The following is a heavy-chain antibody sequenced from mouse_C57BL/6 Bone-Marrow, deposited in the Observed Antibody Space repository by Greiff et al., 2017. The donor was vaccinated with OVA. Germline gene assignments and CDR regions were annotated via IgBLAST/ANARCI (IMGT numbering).Heavy chain of an antibody. D-gene: IGHD2-5*01. CDR3: ARAGRYYSNYYFDY. V-gene: IGHV5-4*01. CDR1: GFTFSSYA. J-gene: IGHJ2*01. Sequence: EVQRVESGGGLVKPGGSLKLSCAASGFTFSSYAMSWVRQTPEKRLEWVATISDGGSYTYYPDNGKGRVTISRDNAKNNLYLQMSHLKSEDTAMYYCARAGRYYSNYYFDYWGQGTTRTVSS. CDR2: ISDGGSYT.